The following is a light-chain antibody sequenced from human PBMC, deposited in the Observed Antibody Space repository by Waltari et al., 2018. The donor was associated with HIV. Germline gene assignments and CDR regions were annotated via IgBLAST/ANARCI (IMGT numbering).Light chain of an antibody. CDR1: ISDVVGYNY. CDR2: EAT. Sequence: QSALTQPPSASGSPGQSVTISCSGTISDVVGYNYVSWYQQYPGKAPKLMIYEATKRPYGFPDRFSGSKSDNTASLAVSGLQAEDEADYYCSAYAGSNNWVFGGGTKLTVL. CDR3: SAYAGSNNWV. J-gene: IGLJ3*02. V-gene: IGLV2-8*01.